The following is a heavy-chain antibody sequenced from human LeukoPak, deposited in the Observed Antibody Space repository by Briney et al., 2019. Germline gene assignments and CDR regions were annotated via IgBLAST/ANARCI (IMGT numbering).Heavy chain of an antibody. J-gene: IGHJ6*04. CDR2: IDPSDAYT. D-gene: IGHD4-11*01. V-gene: IGHV5-10-1*01. CDR3: ARHLKYSSNRLHV. CDR1: GSHYTTYW. Sequence: GVPLEIYSEGSGSHYTTYWISWVRQLRGKGVEWMGRIDPSDAYTNYSPSCQGHVTISTDKAISTVYLQWSGLKASDTAMYYCARHLKYSSNRLHVWGNGTTVTESS.